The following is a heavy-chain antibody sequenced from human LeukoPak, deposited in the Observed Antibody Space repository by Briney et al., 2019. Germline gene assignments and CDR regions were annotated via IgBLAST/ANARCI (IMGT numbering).Heavy chain of an antibody. J-gene: IGHJ4*02. V-gene: IGHV3-48*03. CDR2: ISISGSTI. CDR1: GFTFSNYE. Sequence: GGSLRLSCAASGFTFSNYEMNWVRQAPGKGLEWVSYISISGSTIYYADSVKGRFTISRDNAKNSLYLQMNSLRAEDTAVYYCAREGVVVSAAVDYGGQGTLVTVSS. D-gene: IGHD2-2*01. CDR3: AREGVVVSAAVDY.